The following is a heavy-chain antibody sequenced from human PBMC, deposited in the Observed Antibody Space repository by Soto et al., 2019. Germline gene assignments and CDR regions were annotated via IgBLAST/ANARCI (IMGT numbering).Heavy chain of an antibody. D-gene: IGHD2-2*01. CDR2: IYHSGST. V-gene: IGHV4-4*02. J-gene: IGHJ5*02. CDR3: ATRGGVVPAAMGDDWFDP. Sequence: QVQLQESGPGLVKPSGTLSLTCAVSGGSISSSNWWSWVRQPPGKGLEWIGEIYHSGSTNYNPSPKMRCTISVHKAKNQCSLQLSSVTAADTAVEYCATRGGVVPAAMGDDWFDPWGQGTLVTVSS. CDR1: GGSISSSNW.